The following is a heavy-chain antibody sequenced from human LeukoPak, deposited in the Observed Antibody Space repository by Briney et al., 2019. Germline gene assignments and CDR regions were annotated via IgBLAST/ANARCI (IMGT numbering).Heavy chain of an antibody. Sequence: ASVKVSCKVSGYTLTELSMHWVRQAPGKGLEWMGGFDPEDGETIYAQKFQGRVTMTEDTSTDTAYMELSSLRSEDTAVYYCATGLSLVPPLSAFDIWGQGTMVTVSS. CDR1: GYTLTELS. CDR2: FDPEDGET. V-gene: IGHV1-24*01. D-gene: IGHD4/OR15-4a*01. CDR3: ATGLSLVPPLSAFDI. J-gene: IGHJ3*02.